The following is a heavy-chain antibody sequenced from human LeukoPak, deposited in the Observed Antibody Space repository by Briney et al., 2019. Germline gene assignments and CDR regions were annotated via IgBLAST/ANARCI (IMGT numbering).Heavy chain of an antibody. CDR3: ARSSRGYRGYDHFDY. Sequence: PGESLRLSCVGSGFTFSKFAMSWVRQAPGTGLEWVANIRHDGSEKFYVDAVKGRFTISRDNAKDSVYLQMHSLRTEDTAVYYCARSSRGYRGYDHFDYWGQGTLVTVSS. CDR2: IRHDGSEK. D-gene: IGHD5-12*01. J-gene: IGHJ4*02. V-gene: IGHV3-7*01. CDR1: GFTFSKFA.